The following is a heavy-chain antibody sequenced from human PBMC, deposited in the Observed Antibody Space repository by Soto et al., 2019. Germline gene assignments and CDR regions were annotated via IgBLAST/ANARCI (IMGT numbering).Heavy chain of an antibody. J-gene: IGHJ6*02. D-gene: IGHD6-13*01. V-gene: IGHV3-43*01. CDR2: ISWDGGST. Sequence: GGSLRLSCAASGFTFDDYTMHWVRQAPGKGLEWVSLISWDGGSTYYADSVKGRFTISRDNSKNSLYLQMNSLRTEDTALYYCAKDIFSSSPGDYYYYGMDVWGQGTTVTVSS. CDR3: AKDIFSSSPGDYYYYGMDV. CDR1: GFTFDDYT.